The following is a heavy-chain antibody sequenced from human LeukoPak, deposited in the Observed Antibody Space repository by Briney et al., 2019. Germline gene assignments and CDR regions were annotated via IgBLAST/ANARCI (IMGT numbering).Heavy chain of an antibody. CDR3: ARSYDTNFDY. V-gene: IGHV4-59*01. CDR2: IFYSGST. Sequence: SETLSLTCTVSGGSISSYYWSWIRQPPGKGLEWIGYIFYSGSTNYNPSLKSRVTISVDTSKNRFSLKLSSVAAADTAVYYCARSYDTNFDYWGQGTLVTVSS. J-gene: IGHJ4*02. CDR1: GGSISSYY. D-gene: IGHD3-3*01.